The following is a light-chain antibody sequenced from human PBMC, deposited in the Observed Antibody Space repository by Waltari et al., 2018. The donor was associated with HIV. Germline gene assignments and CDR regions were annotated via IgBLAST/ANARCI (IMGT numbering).Light chain of an antibody. CDR2: LGS. Sequence: DIVLTQSPLSLHVTAGEPAAISCRSNRSLLLTSGYYYLDWHLQKPGHSPQVLIYLGSNRASGVPDRLSGSGSGTDFTLKISRVEAEDVGIYYCMQALQTPLTFGQGTRLEIK. V-gene: IGKV2-28*01. J-gene: IGKJ5*01. CDR1: RSLLLTSGYYY. CDR3: MQALQTPLT.